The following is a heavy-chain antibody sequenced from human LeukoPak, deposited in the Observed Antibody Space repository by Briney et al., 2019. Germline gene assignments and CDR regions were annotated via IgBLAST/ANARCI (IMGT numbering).Heavy chain of an antibody. CDR3: TKGAMDG. Sequence: GGSLRLSCTTSGFTFADFSMSWFRQTPGKGLEWIGFIRSKAYGGTTEYAASVEGRFTISRDDSKSVVSLQMNSLKIEDTAVYYCTKGAMDGWGQGTTVAVS. CDR1: GFTFADFS. V-gene: IGHV3-49*03. J-gene: IGHJ6*02. CDR2: IRSKAYGGTT.